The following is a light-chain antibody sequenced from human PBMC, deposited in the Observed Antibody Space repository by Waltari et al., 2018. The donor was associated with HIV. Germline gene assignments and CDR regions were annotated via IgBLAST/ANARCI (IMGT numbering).Light chain of an antibody. V-gene: IGLV6-57*01. CDR3: QSFDSTNQV. CDR1: SVNIASAY. CDR2: EDK. J-gene: IGLJ3*02. Sequence: FMLTQPHSVSESPGKTVTISCTRSSVNIASAYVQWYQQRPGSSPTTVIYEDKHRPSGVPDRFYGSIDSSSNSASLTISGLKTEDEADYYCQSFDSTNQVFGGGTKLTVL.